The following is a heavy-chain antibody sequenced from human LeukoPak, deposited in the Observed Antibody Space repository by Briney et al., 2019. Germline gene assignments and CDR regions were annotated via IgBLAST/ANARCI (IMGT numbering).Heavy chain of an antibody. CDR1: GGTFSSYA. J-gene: IGHJ4*02. CDR2: IIPILGIA. CDR3: ANPARGYSGYDYDY. V-gene: IGHV1-69*04. D-gene: IGHD5-12*01. Sequence: GASVKVSCKASGGTFSSYAISWVRQAPGQGLEWTGRIIPILGIANYAQKFQGRVTITADKSTSTAYMELSSLRSEDTAVYYCANPARGYSGYDYDYWGQGTLVTVSS.